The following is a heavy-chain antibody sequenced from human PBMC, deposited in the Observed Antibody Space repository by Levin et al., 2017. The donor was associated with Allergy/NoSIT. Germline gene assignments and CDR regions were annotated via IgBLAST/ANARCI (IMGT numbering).Heavy chain of an antibody. Sequence: SQTLSLTCAVYGGSFSGYYWSWIRQPPGKGLEWIGEINHSGSTNYNPSLKSRVTISVDTSKNQFSLKLSSVTAADTAVYYCARDVYCSSTSCYTQAFDIWGQGTMVTVSS. CDR2: INHSGST. V-gene: IGHV4-34*01. J-gene: IGHJ3*02. CDR3: ARDVYCSSTSCYTQAFDI. CDR1: GGSFSGYY. D-gene: IGHD2-2*02.